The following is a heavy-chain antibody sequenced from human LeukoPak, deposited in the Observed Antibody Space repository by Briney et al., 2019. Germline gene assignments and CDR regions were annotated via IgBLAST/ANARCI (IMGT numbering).Heavy chain of an antibody. J-gene: IGHJ4*02. V-gene: IGHV4-61*02. D-gene: IGHD2-2*01. CDR1: GGSISSGSYY. CDR3: ARRDPAEIQFDY. CDR2: IYTSGST. Sequence: SETLSLTCTVSGGSISSGSYYWSWIRQPAGKGLEWIGRIYTSGSTNYNPSLKSRVTISVDTSKNQFSLKLNSVTAADTAVYYCARRDPAEIQFDYWGQGTLVTVSS.